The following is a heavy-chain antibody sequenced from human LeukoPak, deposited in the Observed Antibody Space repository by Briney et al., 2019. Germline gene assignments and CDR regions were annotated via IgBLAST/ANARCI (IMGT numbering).Heavy chain of an antibody. CDR2: IYSGGST. CDR1: GFTVSSNY. Sequence: GGSLRLSCAASGFTVSSNYMSWVRQAPGKGLEWVSVIYSGGSTYYADSVKGRFTISRDNSKNTLYLQMNSLRAEDTAVYYCAREPAGTSNAFDIWGQGTMVTVSS. V-gene: IGHV3-53*01. D-gene: IGHD1-1*01. J-gene: IGHJ3*02. CDR3: AREPAGTSNAFDI.